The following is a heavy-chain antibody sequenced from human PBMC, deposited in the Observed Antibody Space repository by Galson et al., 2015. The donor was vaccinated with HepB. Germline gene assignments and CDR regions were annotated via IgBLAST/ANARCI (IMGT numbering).Heavy chain of an antibody. CDR1: GGTFSSYA. J-gene: IGHJ3*02. D-gene: IGHD3-22*01. CDR2: IIPIFGTA. Sequence: SVKVSCKASGGTFSSYAISWVRQAPGQGLEWMGGIIPIFGTANYAQKFQGRVTITADKSTSTAYMELSSLRSEDTAVYYCARELVTMIVVVTRGAFDIWGQGTMVTVSS. V-gene: IGHV1-69*06. CDR3: ARELVTMIVVVTRGAFDI.